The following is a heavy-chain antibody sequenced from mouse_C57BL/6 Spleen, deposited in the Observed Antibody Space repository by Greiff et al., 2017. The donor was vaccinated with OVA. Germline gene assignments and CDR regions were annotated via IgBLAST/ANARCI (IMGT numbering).Heavy chain of an antibody. J-gene: IGHJ2*01. CDR1: GFTFSDYG. CDR2: ISSGSSTI. V-gene: IGHV5-17*01. D-gene: IGHD2-3*01. CDR3: ARGDDDGYYVDY. Sequence: EVKLVESGGGLVKPGGSLKLSCAASGFTFSDYGMHWVRQAPEKGLEWVAYISSGSSTIYYADTVKGRFTISRDNAKNTLFLQMTSLRSEDTAMYYCARGDDDGYYVDYWGQGTTLTVSS.